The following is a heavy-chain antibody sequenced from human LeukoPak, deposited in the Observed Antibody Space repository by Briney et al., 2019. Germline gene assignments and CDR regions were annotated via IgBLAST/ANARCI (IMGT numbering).Heavy chain of an antibody. Sequence: SVKVSCKAIGDTFSSYAISWVGQAPGQGLEWMGGIIPIFGSPNYAQRFQGRVTITADKSTSTAYMELSSLTYEDTAVYYCARDVPVEMTVSGYFDFWGQGTLVTVSS. CDR1: GDTFSSYA. CDR3: ARDVPVEMTVSGYFDF. V-gene: IGHV1-69*06. D-gene: IGHD5-24*01. CDR2: IIPIFGSP. J-gene: IGHJ4*02.